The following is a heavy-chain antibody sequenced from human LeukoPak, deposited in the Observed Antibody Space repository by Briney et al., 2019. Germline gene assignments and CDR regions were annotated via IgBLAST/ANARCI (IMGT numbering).Heavy chain of an antibody. J-gene: IGHJ4*02. Sequence: ASVKGSCKGSVYTFTDYYMHWVRQAPGQGLEWMGWINPNSGTNYAQKFQGRVTMTRDTSISTAYMELTRLTSDDTAVYYCARNRWMDYWGQGTLVTVSS. V-gene: IGHV1-2*02. CDR1: VYTFTDYY. CDR3: ARNRWMDY. CDR2: INPNSGT. D-gene: IGHD1-1*01.